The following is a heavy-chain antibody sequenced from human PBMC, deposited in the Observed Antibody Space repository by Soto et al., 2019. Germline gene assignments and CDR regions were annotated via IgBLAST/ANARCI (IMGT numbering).Heavy chain of an antibody. J-gene: IGHJ4*02. CDR3: ARVEYSSSSYFDY. D-gene: IGHD6-6*01. CDR1: GGSISSGGYY. V-gene: IGHV4-61*08. Sequence: SETLSLTCTVSGGSISSGGYYWSWIRQHPGKGLEWIGYIYYSGSTNYNPSLKSRVTISVDTSKNQFSLKLSSVTAADTAVYYCARVEYSSSSYFDYWGQGTLVTVSS. CDR2: IYYSGST.